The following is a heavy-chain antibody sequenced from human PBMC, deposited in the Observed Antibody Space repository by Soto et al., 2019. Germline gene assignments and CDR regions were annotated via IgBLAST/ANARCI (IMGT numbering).Heavy chain of an antibody. D-gene: IGHD6-13*01. CDR1: GGSFSTDY. CDR3: ARVLAARASRDFDY. CDR2: INPSGGT. Sequence: QVQLQQWGAGLLKPSETLSLTCAVYGGSFSTDYWSWIRQPPGKGLEWIGEINPSGGTNYNPSLKSRVIISVATSKNQFSLKLSSVTAADTAVYYCARVLAARASRDFDYWGQGTLVTVSS. J-gene: IGHJ4*02. V-gene: IGHV4-34*01.